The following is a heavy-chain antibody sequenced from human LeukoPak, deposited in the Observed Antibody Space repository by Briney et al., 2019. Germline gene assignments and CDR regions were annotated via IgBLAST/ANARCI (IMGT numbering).Heavy chain of an antibody. Sequence: ASVKVSCTASGYTFTGYYMHWVRPAPGQGLAWMGWINPNSGGTNYAQKFQGRVTMTRDTSISTAYMELSRLRSDDTAVYYCARDQGIPYYYYGMDVWGQGTTVTVSS. CDR1: GYTFTGYY. D-gene: IGHD2-21*01. V-gene: IGHV1-2*02. J-gene: IGHJ6*02. CDR3: ARDQGIPYYYYGMDV. CDR2: INPNSGGT.